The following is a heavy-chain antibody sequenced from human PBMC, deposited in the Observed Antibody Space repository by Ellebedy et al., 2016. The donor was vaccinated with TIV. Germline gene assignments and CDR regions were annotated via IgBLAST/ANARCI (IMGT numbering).Heavy chain of an antibody. CDR3: VKELGSRLPFDS. CDR1: GFTVGNSG. D-gene: IGHD3-10*02. CDR2: ISDSDETT. J-gene: IGHJ4*02. V-gene: IGHV3-23*01. Sequence: GGSLRLSCAASGFTVGNSGIGWVRQVPGKGLEWVSAISDSDETTFYADSVKGRFSISRDRSRNTLYLQMNSLRADDTAVYHCVKELGSRLPFDSWGQGTLVTVSS.